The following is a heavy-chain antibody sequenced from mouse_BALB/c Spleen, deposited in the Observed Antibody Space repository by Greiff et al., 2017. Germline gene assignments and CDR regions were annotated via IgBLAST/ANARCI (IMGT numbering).Heavy chain of an antibody. CDR2: ISSGSSTI. D-gene: IGHD2-10*01. J-gene: IGHJ4*01. CDR3: ARSYYGNPYAMDY. Sequence: VQLKESGGGLVQPGGSRKLSCAASGFTFSSFGMHWVRQAPEKGLEWVAYISSGSSTIYYADTVKGRFTISRDNPKNTLFLQMTSLRSEDTAMYYCARSYYGNPYAMDYWGQGTSVTVSS. V-gene: IGHV5-17*02. CDR1: GFTFSSFG.